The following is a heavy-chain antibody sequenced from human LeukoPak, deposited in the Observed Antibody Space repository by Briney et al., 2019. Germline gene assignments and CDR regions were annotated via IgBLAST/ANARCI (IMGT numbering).Heavy chain of an antibody. CDR3: ARESRRIAAAGPSYYMDV. J-gene: IGHJ6*03. V-gene: IGHV4-39*07. CDR1: GGSISGSSYY. D-gene: IGHD6-13*01. CDR2: IYYSENT. Sequence: TASETLSLTCTVSGGSISGSSYYWGWIRQPPGKGLEWIGNIYYSENTYYNPSLKSRVTISVDTSKNQFSLKLSSVTAADTAVYYCARESRRIAAAGPSYYMDVWGRGTTVTVSS.